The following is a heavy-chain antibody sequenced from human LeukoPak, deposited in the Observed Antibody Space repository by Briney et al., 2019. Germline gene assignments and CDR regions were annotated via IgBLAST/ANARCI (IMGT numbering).Heavy chain of an antibody. CDR1: GYSISSGYY. CDR3: ARDSLGVDWLLQHDY. D-gene: IGHD3-9*01. J-gene: IGHJ4*02. CDR2: IYTSGST. Sequence: SETLSLTCAVSGYSISSGYYWGWIRQPPGKGLEWIGRIYTSGSTNYNPSLKSRVTISVDTSKNQFSLKLSSVTAADTAVYYCARDSLGVDWLLQHDYWGQGTLVTVSS. V-gene: IGHV4-38-2*02.